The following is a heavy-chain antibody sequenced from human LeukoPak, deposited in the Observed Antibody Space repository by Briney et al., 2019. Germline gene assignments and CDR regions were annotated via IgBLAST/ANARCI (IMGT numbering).Heavy chain of an antibody. J-gene: IGHJ1*01. V-gene: IGHV3-74*01. CDR2: SKSDGST. CDR1: GFTLSTYW. D-gene: IGHD3-3*01. CDR3: ARAPSEIGGYYPEYFRH. Sequence: GGSLRLSCAASGFTLSTYWMHWVRQAPGKGLVWVSRSKSDGSTNYADSVKGRFTISRDNAKNTLSLQMNSLRPEDTGVYYCARAPSEIGGYYPEYFRHWGQGTLVTVSS.